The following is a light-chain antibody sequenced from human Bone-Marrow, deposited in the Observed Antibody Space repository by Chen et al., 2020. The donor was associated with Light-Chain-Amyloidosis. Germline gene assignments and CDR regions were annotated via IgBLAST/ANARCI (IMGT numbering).Light chain of an antibody. Sequence: QSALTQPASGSGSPGQSITTPCTGTSGDVGTYNYVSWYQQHPGKAPKVMIYAVSNRPSGVSNRFSGSKSGNTASLTISGLQAEDEADYYCSSFTSSSSYVFGPGTKVTVL. CDR2: AVS. CDR1: SGDVGTYNY. CDR3: SSFTSSSSYV. V-gene: IGLV2-14*01. J-gene: IGLJ1*01.